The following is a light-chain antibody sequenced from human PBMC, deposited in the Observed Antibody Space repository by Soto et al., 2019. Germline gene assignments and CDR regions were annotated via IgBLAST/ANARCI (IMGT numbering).Light chain of an antibody. CDR2: GAS. CDR1: QGVSSN. J-gene: IGKJ3*01. CDR3: QQYDNRPPFT. Sequence: EVAMTQSPATLSVSPGERAILSCRTSQGVSSNLAWYQQKPGLPPRLLIYGASTGATGIPARFSGSGSGTEFTLTISSLQSEDFAVYYCQQYDNRPPFTFGPGTKVDIK. V-gene: IGKV3-15*01.